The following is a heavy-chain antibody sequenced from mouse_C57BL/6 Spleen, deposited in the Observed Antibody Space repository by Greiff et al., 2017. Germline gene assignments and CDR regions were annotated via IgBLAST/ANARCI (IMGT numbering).Heavy chain of an antibody. J-gene: IGHJ3*01. V-gene: IGHV1-80*01. D-gene: IGHD1-1*01. Sequence: VQLQQSGAELVKPGASVKISCKASGYAFSSYWMNWVKQRPGKGLEWIGQIYPGDGDTNYNGKFKGKATLTADKSSSTAYMQLSSLTSEDSAVYFCARPSYYYGSSYPFAYWGQGTLVTVSA. CDR1: GYAFSSYW. CDR3: ARPSYYYGSSYPFAY. CDR2: IYPGDGDT.